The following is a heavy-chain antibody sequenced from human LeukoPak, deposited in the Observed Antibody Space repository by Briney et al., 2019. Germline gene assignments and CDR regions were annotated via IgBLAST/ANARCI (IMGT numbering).Heavy chain of an antibody. V-gene: IGHV1-69*13. J-gene: IGHJ5*02. CDR2: IIPIFGTA. D-gene: IGHD6-6*01. CDR3: ARDHRGLARRWGYNWFDP. Sequence: GASVKVSCKASGGTFSSYAISWVRQAPGQGLEWMGGIIPIFGTANYAQKFQGRVTITADESTSTAYMELSSLRSEDTAVYYCARDHRGLARRWGYNWFDPWGQGTLVTVSS. CDR1: GGTFSSYA.